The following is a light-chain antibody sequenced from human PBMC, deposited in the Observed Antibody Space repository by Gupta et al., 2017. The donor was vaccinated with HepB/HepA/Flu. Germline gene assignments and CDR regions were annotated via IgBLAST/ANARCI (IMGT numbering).Light chain of an antibody. CDR1: QSVSSSY. CDR2: GAS. Sequence: EIVLTQSPGTLSLSPGERATLSCRASQSVSSSYLAWYQQKPGQAPRLLIYGASSRATGIPDRFSGSGYGTDFTLTISRREPEDFAVYYCQQYGSSPPRAFGQGTLMEIK. V-gene: IGKV3-20*01. CDR3: QQYGSSPPRA. J-gene: IGKJ5*01.